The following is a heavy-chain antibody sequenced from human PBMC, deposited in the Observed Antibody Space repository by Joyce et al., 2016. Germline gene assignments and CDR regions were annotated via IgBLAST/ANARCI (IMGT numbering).Heavy chain of an antibody. CDR2: INTGNANT. D-gene: IGHD1-1*01. V-gene: IGHV1-3*04. CDR3: ARYTGFAQAFDS. J-gene: IGHJ5*01. CDR1: GYTFTIHT. Sequence: QVRLVQSGTEVKKPGASVKVACKASGYTFTIHTIHWVRQAPGQRLEWMGWINTGNANTKYSQKFQDRVTIVRDSSANTTYLELTGLKSDDTDMYFCARYTGFAQAFDSWGQGTLVIVSS.